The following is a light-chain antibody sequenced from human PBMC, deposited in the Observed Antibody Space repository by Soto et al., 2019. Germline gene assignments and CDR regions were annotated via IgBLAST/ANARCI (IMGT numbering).Light chain of an antibody. CDR3: QQRSNWPLT. CDR2: EAS. CDR1: QSVSNY. V-gene: IGKV3-11*01. J-gene: IGKJ4*01. Sequence: EIGLTQSPATLSMSPGERATLSCWASQSVSNYLDWYQQKPGKAPRLLIYEASNRASGIPARVRGRGYGTDLTSTSSSIQTEDFEVDYCQQRSNWPLTFGGGTKVDIK.